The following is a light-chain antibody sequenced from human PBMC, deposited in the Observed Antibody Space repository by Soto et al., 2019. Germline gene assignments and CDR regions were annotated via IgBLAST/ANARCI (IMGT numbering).Light chain of an antibody. CDR1: GSHIGSNY. Sequence: QSVLTQLPSASGTPGPRVSLSCSGSGSHIGSNYVYWYQQRPGTAPKLLIYRNNQRPSGVPDRCSGSKSGTSASLAISGLRSEDEADYYCAAWDDSLRGHWVFGGGTKLTVL. V-gene: IGLV1-47*01. CDR2: RNN. J-gene: IGLJ3*02. CDR3: AAWDDSLRGHWV.